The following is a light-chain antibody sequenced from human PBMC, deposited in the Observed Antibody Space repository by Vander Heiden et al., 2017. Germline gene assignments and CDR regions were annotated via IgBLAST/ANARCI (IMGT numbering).Light chain of an antibody. CDR2: GAS. J-gene: IGKJ4*01. CDR3: QQYGSSPLT. Sequence: EIVLTHSPGTLSLSPGERATLSCRASHIVSSSFLAWYQHRPGQAPRLLISGASSRATGIPDRFSGSGSGTDFTLTISRLEPEDFAVYYCQQYGSSPLTFGGGTKVEIK. V-gene: IGKV3-20*01. CDR1: HIVSSSF.